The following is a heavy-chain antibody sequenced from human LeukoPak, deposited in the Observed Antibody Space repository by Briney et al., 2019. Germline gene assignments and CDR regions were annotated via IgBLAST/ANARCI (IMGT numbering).Heavy chain of an antibody. CDR1: GYTFTTYY. Sequence: GASVKVSCKASGYTFTTYYMHWVRQAPGQGLEWMGIINPSGGRTSYAQKFQGRVTMTRDTSTSTVYMELSSLRSEDTAVYYCARNAVVVVPSYYYYYMDVWGKGTTVTVSS. D-gene: IGHD2-15*01. CDR3: ARNAVVVVPSYYYYYMDV. V-gene: IGHV1-46*01. J-gene: IGHJ6*03. CDR2: INPSGGRT.